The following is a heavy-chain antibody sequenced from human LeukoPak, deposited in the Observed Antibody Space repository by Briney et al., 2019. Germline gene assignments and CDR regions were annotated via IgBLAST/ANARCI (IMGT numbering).Heavy chain of an antibody. CDR3: TRDYSTSYYYYGMDV. CDR2: IYNSGST. J-gene: IGHJ6*02. Sequence: GSLRLSCAASGFTFSSYAMSWIRQPPGKGLEWIGYIYNSGSTNYNPSLKSRVTMSVDTSKNQFSLKLSSVTAADTAVYYCTRDYSTSYYYYGMDVWGQGTTVTVSS. CDR1: GFTFSSYA. D-gene: IGHD4-11*01. V-gene: IGHV4-59*01.